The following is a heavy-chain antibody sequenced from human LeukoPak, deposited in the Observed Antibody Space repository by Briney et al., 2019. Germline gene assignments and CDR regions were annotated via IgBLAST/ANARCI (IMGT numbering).Heavy chain of an antibody. CDR1: GFTFSDYY. Sequence: GGSLRLSCAASGFTFSDYYMSWIRQAPGKGLEWVSYISSSGSTIYYADSVKGRFTISRDNSKNTLYLQMNSLRAEDTAVYYCAKGRGSSWYAVLSWFDPWGQGTLVTVSS. CDR2: ISSSGSTI. J-gene: IGHJ5*02. CDR3: AKGRGSSWYAVLSWFDP. D-gene: IGHD6-13*01. V-gene: IGHV3-11*01.